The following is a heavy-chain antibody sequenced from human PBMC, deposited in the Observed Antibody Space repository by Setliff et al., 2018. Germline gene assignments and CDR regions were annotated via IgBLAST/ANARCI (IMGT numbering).Heavy chain of an antibody. CDR1: GGSFSGYY. CDR3: ASFPVGLVRGVIINYFDY. CDR2: IYHSGST. Sequence: SETLSLTCAVYGGSFSGYYWGWIRQPPGKGLEWIGSIYHSGSTYYNPSLKSRVTISVDTSKNQFSLKLSSVTAADTAVYYCASFPVGLVRGVIINYFDYWGQGTLVTVSS. V-gene: IGHV4-34*01. D-gene: IGHD3-10*01. J-gene: IGHJ4*02.